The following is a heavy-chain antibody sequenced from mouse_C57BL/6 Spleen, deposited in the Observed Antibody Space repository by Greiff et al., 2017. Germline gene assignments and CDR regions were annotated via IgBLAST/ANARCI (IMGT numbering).Heavy chain of an antibody. J-gene: IGHJ2*01. V-gene: IGHV1-80*01. D-gene: IGHD4-1*01. Sequence: VKLMESGAELVKPGASVKISCKASGYAFSSYWMNWVKQRPGKGLEWIGQIYPGDGDTNYNGKFKGKATLTADKSSSTAYMQLSSLTSEDSAVYFCARFAGTEDFDYWGQGTTLTVSS. CDR3: ARFAGTEDFDY. CDR2: IYPGDGDT. CDR1: GYAFSSYW.